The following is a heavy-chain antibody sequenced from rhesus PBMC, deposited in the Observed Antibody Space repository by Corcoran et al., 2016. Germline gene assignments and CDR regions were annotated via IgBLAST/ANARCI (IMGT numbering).Heavy chain of an antibody. Sequence: EVQLVESGGGLVQPGGSLRLSCAASGFTFSSYDMSWVRQAPGKGLEWVSYISYTGKTTYYADSVKGRFTISRDNTKNSLSLQMSSLRAEDTAVYYCTRITAAAGRKYYFDYWGQGVLVTVSS. J-gene: IGHJ4*01. V-gene: IGHV3-136*01. D-gene: IGHD6-25*01. CDR1: GFTFSSYD. CDR3: TRITAAAGRKYYFDY. CDR2: ISYTGKTT.